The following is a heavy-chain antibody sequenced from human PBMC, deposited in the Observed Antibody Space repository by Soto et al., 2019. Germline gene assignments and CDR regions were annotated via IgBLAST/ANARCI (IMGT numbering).Heavy chain of an antibody. Sequence: VKVSCKASGGTFSSYIISWVRHAPGQGLEWMGRIIPILGIANYAQKFQGRVTITADKSTSTAYMELSSLRSEDTAVYYCAASSSIAARYNWFNTWGQGTLVTV. CDR2: IIPILGIA. CDR1: GGTFSSYI. J-gene: IGHJ5*02. CDR3: AASSSIAARYNWFNT. V-gene: IGHV1-69*02. D-gene: IGHD6-6*01.